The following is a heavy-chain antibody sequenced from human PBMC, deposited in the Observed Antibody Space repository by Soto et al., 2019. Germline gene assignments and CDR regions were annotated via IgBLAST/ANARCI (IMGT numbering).Heavy chain of an antibody. CDR1: GFTFDDYG. CDR2: INWNGGST. D-gene: IGHD3-10*01. Sequence: GGSLRLSCAASGFTFDDYGMSWVRQAPGKGLEWVSGINWNGGSTGYADSVKGRFTISRDNAKNSLYLQMNSLRAEDTALYYCARNVYYYGSGSYYEGYYFDYWGQGTLVTVSS. V-gene: IGHV3-20*04. CDR3: ARNVYYYGSGSYYEGYYFDY. J-gene: IGHJ4*02.